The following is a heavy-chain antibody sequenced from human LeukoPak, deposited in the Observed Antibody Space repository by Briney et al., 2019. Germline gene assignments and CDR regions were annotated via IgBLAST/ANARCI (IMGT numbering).Heavy chain of an antibody. CDR2: IYYSGST. CDR1: GGSISSSSYY. CDR3: ARGLMTYCASRPRLNYYFDC. Sequence: SETLSLTCTVSGGSISSSSYYWGWIRQLPGKGLEWIGSIYYSGSTYYNPSLKSRVTISVDTSKNQFSLKLSSVTAADTALYYCARGLMTYCASRPRLNYYFDCWGQGILVTVSS. V-gene: IGHV4-39*07. J-gene: IGHJ4*02. D-gene: IGHD2-21*01.